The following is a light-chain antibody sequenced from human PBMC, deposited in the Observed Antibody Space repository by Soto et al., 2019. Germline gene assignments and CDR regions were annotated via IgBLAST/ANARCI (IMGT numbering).Light chain of an antibody. J-gene: IGLJ1*01. CDR1: SSNIGAGYA. V-gene: IGLV1-40*01. CDR2: GNT. Sequence: QSVLTQPPSVSGAPGQRVTISCTGSSSNIGAGYAVHWYQQLPGKAPKLLIYGNTNRPSGVPDRFSGSKSGTSASLAITGLQAEDEADYYCQSYDSSPSGYVFGTGTKVTVL. CDR3: QSYDSSPSGYV.